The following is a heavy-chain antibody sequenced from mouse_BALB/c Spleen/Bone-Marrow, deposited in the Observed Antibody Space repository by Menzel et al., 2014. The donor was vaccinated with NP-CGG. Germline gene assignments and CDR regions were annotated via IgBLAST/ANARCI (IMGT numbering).Heavy chain of an antibody. J-gene: IGHJ1*01. CDR2: IDPANGNT. D-gene: IGHD2-4*01. CDR1: GFNIKDTY. CDR3: ANYDYGWYFDV. Sequence: EVHLQQSGAELVKPGASVKLSCTASGFNIKDTYMHWVKQRPEQGLEWIGRIDPANGNTKYDPKFQGKATITADTSSNTAYLQLSSLTSEDTAVYYCANYDYGWYFDVWGAGTTVTVSS. V-gene: IGHV14-3*02.